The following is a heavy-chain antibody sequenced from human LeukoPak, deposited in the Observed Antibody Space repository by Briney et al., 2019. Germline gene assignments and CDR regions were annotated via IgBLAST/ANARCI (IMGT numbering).Heavy chain of an antibody. D-gene: IGHD7-27*01. CDR3: AQDLGPTWFDP. Sequence: GGSLRLSCAASGFAFNSLAMSWVRQAPGKGLEWVSVISRSGDSIYYADSVKGRFTISRDNSKNALSLQMNSLRVEDTAVYYCAQDLGPTWFDPWGQGTLVTVSS. J-gene: IGHJ5*02. V-gene: IGHV3-23*01. CDR1: GFAFNSLA. CDR2: ISRSGDSI.